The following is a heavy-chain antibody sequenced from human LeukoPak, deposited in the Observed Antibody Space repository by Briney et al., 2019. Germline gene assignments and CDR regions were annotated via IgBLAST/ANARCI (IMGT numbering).Heavy chain of an antibody. V-gene: IGHV3-21*01. CDR3: ARDRESSSWFDY. CDR2: ISSSSSYT. CDR1: GFTFSSYS. Sequence: GGSLRLSCAASGFTFSSYSMNWVRQAPGKGLEWVSSISSSSSYTYYADSVKGRFTISRDNAKNSLYLQMNSLRAEDTAVYYCARDRESSSWFDYWGQGTLVTVSS. D-gene: IGHD6-13*01. J-gene: IGHJ4*02.